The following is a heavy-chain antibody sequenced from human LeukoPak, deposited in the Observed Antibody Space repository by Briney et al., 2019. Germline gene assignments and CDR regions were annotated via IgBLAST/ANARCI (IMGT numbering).Heavy chain of an antibody. CDR3: ATRAFSDYDVYYFHY. V-gene: IGHV1-2*02. CDR1: GYAFTDYY. D-gene: IGHD3/OR15-3a*01. Sequence: ASVRVSCKASGYAFTDYYMHWVRQAPGQGLEWMGWINPNSGGTIFAQNFQGRVTMTRDTSISTAYMELSGLKSDDTAVYYCATRAFSDYDVYYFHYWGQGTLVTASS. CDR2: INPNSGGT. J-gene: IGHJ4*02.